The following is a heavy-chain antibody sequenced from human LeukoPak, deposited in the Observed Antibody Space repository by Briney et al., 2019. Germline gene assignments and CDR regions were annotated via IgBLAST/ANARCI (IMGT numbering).Heavy chain of an antibody. V-gene: IGHV3-7*01. CDR2: IREDGSET. Sequence: GGSLGLSCAASGFTFGSYYMTWVRQAPGKGLEWVANIREDGSETYYVDSVKGRFTISRDNAKNSLYLQMNSLRAEDTAVYYCARIPRTSRAYWGQGTVVTVSS. CDR3: ARIPRTSRAY. CDR1: GFTFGSYY. D-gene: IGHD2-2*01. J-gene: IGHJ4*02.